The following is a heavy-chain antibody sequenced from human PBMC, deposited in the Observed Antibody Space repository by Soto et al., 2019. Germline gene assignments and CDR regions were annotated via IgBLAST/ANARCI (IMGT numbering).Heavy chain of an antibody. D-gene: IGHD2-15*01. CDR3: ARLRYCSGGSCSWSPVAFDI. V-gene: IGHV4-59*08. CDR1: GGSISSYY. CDR2: IYYSGST. J-gene: IGHJ3*02. Sequence: QVQLQESGPGLVKPSETLSLTCTVSGGSISSYYWSWIRQPPGKGLEWIGYIYYSGSTNYNPSLKRRVTISVDTSKNQFSLKLSSVTAADTAVYYCARLRYCSGGSCSWSPVAFDIWGQGTMVTVSS.